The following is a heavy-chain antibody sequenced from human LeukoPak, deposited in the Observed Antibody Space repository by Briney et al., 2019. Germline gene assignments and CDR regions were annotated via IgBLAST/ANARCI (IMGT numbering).Heavy chain of an antibody. CDR3: AREGGTYSDYYYYYMDV. J-gene: IGHJ6*03. V-gene: IGHV1-18*01. D-gene: IGHD1-26*01. CDR2: ISAYTGDT. Sequence: GASVKVSCKASGYTFGNYGVSWVRQAPGQGLEWMGWISAYTGDTDYARTLQGRVTMTTDTSTYTAYMELRTLRSDDTAVYYCAREGGTYSDYYYYYMDVWGKGTTVTVS. CDR1: GYTFGNYG.